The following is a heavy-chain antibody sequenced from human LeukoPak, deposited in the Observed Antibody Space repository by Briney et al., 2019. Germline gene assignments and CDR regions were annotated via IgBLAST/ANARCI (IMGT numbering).Heavy chain of an antibody. CDR2: ISGSGGST. J-gene: IGHJ4*02. D-gene: IGHD2/OR15-2a*01. CDR1: GFTFSSYA. Sequence: GGSLRLSCAASGFTFSSYAMSWVRQAPGKGLEWVSAISGSGGSTYYADSVKGRFTISRDNAKNSLYLQMNSLRAEDTAVYYCAKDLSGFQRYGDYWGQGTLVTVSS. V-gene: IGHV3-23*01. CDR3: AKDLSGFQRYGDY.